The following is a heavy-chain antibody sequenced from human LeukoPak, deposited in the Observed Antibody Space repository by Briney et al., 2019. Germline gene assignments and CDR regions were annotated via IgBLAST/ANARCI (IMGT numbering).Heavy chain of an antibody. CDR1: GVRFSSYA. CDR3: VRGDSHKSDWYNN. Sequence: GGSLRLSCAASGVRFSSYAMHWVREAPGKGLEWVAVMLYDGSTKYYADSVKGRFTISRDDSKNTLYLQMNSLRAEDTAVYYCVRGDSHKSDWYNNWGQGTLVTVSS. D-gene: IGHD6-19*01. CDR2: MLYDGSTK. V-gene: IGHV3-30-3*01. J-gene: IGHJ4*02.